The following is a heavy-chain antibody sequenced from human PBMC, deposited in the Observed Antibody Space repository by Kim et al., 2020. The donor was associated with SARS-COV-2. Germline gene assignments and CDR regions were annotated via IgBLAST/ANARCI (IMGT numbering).Heavy chain of an antibody. Sequence: ASVKVSCKASGYTFTSYGISWVRQAPGQGLEWMGWISAYNGNTKYAQKLQGRVTMTTDTSTNTAYMELRSLRSDDTAVYYCARGGIVVVVAAHDAFDIWGQGTMVTVSS. CDR2: ISAYNGNT. CDR3: ARGGIVVVVAAHDAFDI. D-gene: IGHD2-15*01. J-gene: IGHJ3*02. CDR1: GYTFTSYG. V-gene: IGHV1-18*01.